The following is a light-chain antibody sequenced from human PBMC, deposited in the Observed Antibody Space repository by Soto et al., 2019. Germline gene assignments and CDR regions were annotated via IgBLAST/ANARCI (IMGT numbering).Light chain of an antibody. CDR3: QQYGSSPLLT. J-gene: IGKJ4*01. V-gene: IGKV3-20*01. CDR1: QSVSSSY. Sequence: EIVLTQSPGTLSLSPGERATLSCRASQSVSSSYLAWYQQKPGQAPRLLIYGASSRTTSIPDRFSGSGSGTDFTLTISRLEPEDFAVYYCQQYGSSPLLTFGGGNKVEIK. CDR2: GAS.